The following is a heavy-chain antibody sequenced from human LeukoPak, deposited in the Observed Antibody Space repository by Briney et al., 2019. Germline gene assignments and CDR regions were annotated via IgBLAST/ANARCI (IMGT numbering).Heavy chain of an antibody. J-gene: IGHJ4*02. D-gene: IGHD3-3*01. CDR3: TRADDQDFDH. CDR2: IDSGAGNA. CDR1: GFTXTNSF. V-gene: IGHV1-46*01. Sequence: ASVKVSCKASGFTXTNSFIHGVRQGPGQGLEWMGIIDSGAGNASYAQKFQGRIIMTRDTSTSTVYMELSSLTSDDTALYFCTRADDQDFDHWGQGTLVIVSS.